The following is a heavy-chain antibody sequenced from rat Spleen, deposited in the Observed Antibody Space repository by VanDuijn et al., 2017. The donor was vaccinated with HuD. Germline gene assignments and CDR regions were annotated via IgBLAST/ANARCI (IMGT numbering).Heavy chain of an antibody. D-gene: IGHD1-10*01. J-gene: IGHJ2*01. Sequence: EVQLVESGGGLVQAGRSLKVSCLASGFTFNQYWMTWIRQAPGKGLEWVASITDTGGSTYYPDSVKGRFTISRDNAKSTLYLQMNSLRSEDTATYYCTSNNFDYWGQGVMVTVSS. CDR3: TSNNFDY. CDR2: ITDTGGST. V-gene: IGHV5-31*01. CDR1: GFTFNQYW.